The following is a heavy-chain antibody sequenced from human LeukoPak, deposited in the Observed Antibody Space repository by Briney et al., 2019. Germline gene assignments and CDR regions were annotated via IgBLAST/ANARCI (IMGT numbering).Heavy chain of an antibody. Sequence: TGGSLRLSCAASGFTFSDYYMSWIRQAPGKGLEWVSYISSSGSTIYYADSVKGRFAISRDNSKNTLYLQMSSLRAEDTAVYYCARGANTNPFDPWGQGTLVTVSS. CDR1: GFTFSDYY. J-gene: IGHJ5*02. CDR2: ISSSGSTI. CDR3: ARGANTNPFDP. V-gene: IGHV3-11*01. D-gene: IGHD3-16*01.